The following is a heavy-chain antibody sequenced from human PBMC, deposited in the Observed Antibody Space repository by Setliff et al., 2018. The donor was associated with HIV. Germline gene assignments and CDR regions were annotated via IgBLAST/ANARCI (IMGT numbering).Heavy chain of an antibody. CDR2: IYTSGIT. V-gene: IGHV4-61*02. CDR1: GGSISSGRYY. D-gene: IGHD6-13*01. J-gene: IGHJ4*02. Sequence: SETLSLTCTVSGGSISSGRYYWSWIRQPAGKGLDWIGRIYTSGITNYNPSLESRVTISVDTSKNQFSLKLSSVTAADTAVYYCARGSSWPYYFDYWGQGTLVTVSS. CDR3: ARGSSWPYYFDY.